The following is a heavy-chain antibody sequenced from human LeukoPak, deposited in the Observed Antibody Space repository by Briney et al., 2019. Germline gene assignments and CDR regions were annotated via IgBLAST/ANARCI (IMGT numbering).Heavy chain of an antibody. CDR2: INHSGST. D-gene: IGHD6-6*01. CDR3: ARGRVAAQYYYYYMDV. CDR1: GGFFSGYY. J-gene: IGHJ6*03. V-gene: IGHV4-34*01. Sequence: SETLSPTCAVYGGFFSGYYWSWIRQPPGKGLEWIGEINHSGSTNYNPSLKSRVTISVDTSKNQFSLKLSSVTAADTAVYYCARGRVAAQYYYYYMDVWGKGTTVTVSS.